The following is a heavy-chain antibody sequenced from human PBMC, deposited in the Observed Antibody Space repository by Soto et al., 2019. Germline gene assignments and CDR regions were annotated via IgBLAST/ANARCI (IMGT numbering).Heavy chain of an antibody. V-gene: IGHV3-30*18. CDR2: ISYDGSNT. D-gene: IGHD1-26*01. Sequence: ALRLSCAASGFTFSRYGMHWVRQAPGKGLEWVAIISYDGSNTYYADSVKGRFTISRDNSKNTLYLQMNSLRAEDTSVYYCAKEGGLSGSYYISSSYYFDYWGQGTLVTVSS. J-gene: IGHJ4*02. CDR3: AKEGGLSGSYYISSSYYFDY. CDR1: GFTFSRYG.